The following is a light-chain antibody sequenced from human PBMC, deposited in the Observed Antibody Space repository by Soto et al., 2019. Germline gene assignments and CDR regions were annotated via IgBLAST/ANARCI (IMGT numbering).Light chain of an antibody. J-gene: IGKJ1*01. CDR2: ATS. CDR1: KGINNY. Sequence: DLPMTPSPPSLSASVGDRVTITCRASKGINNYLAWFQQQPGTAPKPLIYATSTLHSGVPSRFTGSGSGTEFTLTITSLQPEDFVTYYCQQYNSYPWTFGQGTKVEVK. CDR3: QQYNSYPWT. V-gene: IGKV1-16*01.